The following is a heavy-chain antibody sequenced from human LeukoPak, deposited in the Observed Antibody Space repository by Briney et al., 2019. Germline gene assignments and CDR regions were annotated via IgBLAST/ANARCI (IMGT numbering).Heavy chain of an antibody. D-gene: IGHD4-23*01. V-gene: IGHV4-39*07. J-gene: IGHJ4*02. CDR2: IYYSGST. CDR3: ARDHFQAGNSNGDY. CDR1: GGAISKSNYY. Sequence: SETLSLTCTVSGGAISKSNYYWVWIRQPPGKGLEWIGNIYYSGSTYYNPSLKSRVTISVDTSKNQFSLKLSSVTAADTAVYYCARDHFQAGNSNGDYWGQGTLVTVSS.